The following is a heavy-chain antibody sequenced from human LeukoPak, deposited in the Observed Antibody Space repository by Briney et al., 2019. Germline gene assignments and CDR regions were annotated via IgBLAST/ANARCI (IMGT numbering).Heavy chain of an antibody. CDR2: ISSSSSYI. Sequence: GGSLRLSCAASGFTFSSYSMNWVRQAPGKGLEWVSSISSSSSYIYYADSVKGRFTISRDNAKNSLYLQMNSLRAEDTAVYYCAREIVGATGGGFDYWGQGTLVTVSS. J-gene: IGHJ4*02. CDR3: AREIVGATGGGFDY. D-gene: IGHD1-26*01. CDR1: GFTFSSYS. V-gene: IGHV3-21*01.